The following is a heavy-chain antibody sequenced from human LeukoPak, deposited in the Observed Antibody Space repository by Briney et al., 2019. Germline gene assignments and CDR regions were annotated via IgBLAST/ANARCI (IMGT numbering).Heavy chain of an antibody. CDR1: GGSISSSSYY. CDR2: IYYSGST. J-gene: IGHJ3*02. V-gene: IGHV4-39*01. Sequence: PSETLSLTCTVSGGSISSSSYYWGWIRQPPRKGLECIGSIYYSGSTYYNPSLKSRVTISVDTSKNQFSLKLSSVTAADTAVYYCASRASFDAFDIWGQGTMVTVSS. D-gene: IGHD3-10*01. CDR3: ASRASFDAFDI.